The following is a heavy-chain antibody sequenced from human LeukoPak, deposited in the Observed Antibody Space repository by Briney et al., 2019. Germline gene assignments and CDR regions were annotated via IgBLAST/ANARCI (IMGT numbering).Heavy chain of an antibody. V-gene: IGHV3-7*01. CDR2: IKQDGSEK. CDR1: GFTFSTYW. J-gene: IGHJ3*02. D-gene: IGHD5-18*01. Sequence: GGSLRLSCAASGFTFSTYWMNWVRQAPGKGLEWVANIKQDGSEKYYVDSVKGRFTISRDNSRNTLYLQMNSLRVEDTAVYYCARRERLGYSYGRGTLDIWGQGTMVTVSS. CDR3: ARRERLGYSYGRGTLDI.